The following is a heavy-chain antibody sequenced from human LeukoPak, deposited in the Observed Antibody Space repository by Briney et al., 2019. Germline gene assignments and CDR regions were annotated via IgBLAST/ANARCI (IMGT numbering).Heavy chain of an antibody. CDR2: INWNGDTI. J-gene: IGHJ4*02. D-gene: IGHD2-15*01. V-gene: IGHV3-20*04. CDR1: GFIFDDYD. CDR3: AKAPVTTCSGAYCYPFDY. Sequence: GGSLRLSCAASGFIFDDYDMNWVRQAPGKGLEWVSHINWNGDTIGYGDSVKGRFTISRDSSKNTLYRQMNSLRAGDAAVYYCAKAPVTTCSGAYCYPFDYWSQGTLVTVSS.